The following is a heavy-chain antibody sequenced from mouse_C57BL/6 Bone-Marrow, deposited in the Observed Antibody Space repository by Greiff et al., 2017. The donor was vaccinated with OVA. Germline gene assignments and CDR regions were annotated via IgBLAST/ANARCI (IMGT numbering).Heavy chain of an antibody. J-gene: IGHJ2*01. CDR3: TTAMISYYVDY. V-gene: IGHV14-4*01. CDR2: IDPENGDT. CDR1: GFNIKDDY. Sequence: EVKLQESGAELVRPGASVKLSCTASGFNIKDDYMHWVKQRPEQGLEWIGWIDPENGDTEYASKFQGKATITADTSSNTAYLQLSSLTSEDTAVYYCTTAMISYYVDYWGQGTTLTVSS. D-gene: IGHD2-4*01.